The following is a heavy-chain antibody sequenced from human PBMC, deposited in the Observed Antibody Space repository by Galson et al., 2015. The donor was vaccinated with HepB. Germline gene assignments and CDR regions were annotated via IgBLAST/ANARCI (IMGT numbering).Heavy chain of an antibody. CDR1: GFTASGTY. V-gene: IGHV3-66*01. Sequence: SLRLSCAASGFTASGTYMIRARQAPGKGLECVSLIEGGDKKYYIGSVKGRFTIPRDNSLNTISPQLNSLTVEDSGVYYCAVSGTPGGFDFWGQGTMVTVSS. J-gene: IGHJ3*01. CDR2: IEGGDKK. D-gene: IGHD1-14*01. CDR3: AVSGTPGGFDF.